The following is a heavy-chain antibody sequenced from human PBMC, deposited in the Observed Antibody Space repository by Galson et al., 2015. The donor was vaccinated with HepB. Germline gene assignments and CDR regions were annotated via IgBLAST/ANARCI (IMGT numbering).Heavy chain of an antibody. D-gene: IGHD6-19*01. J-gene: IGHJ2*01. CDR1: GDSVSSNSAA. CDR2: TYYRSKWYN. V-gene: IGHV6-1*01. CDR3: ARDAWGDETVAGQAYWYFDL. Sequence: CAISGDSVSSNSAAWNWIRQSPSRGLEWLGRTYYRSKWYNDYAVSVKSRITINPDTSKNQFSLQLNSVTPEDTAVYYCARDAWGDETVAGQAYWYFDLWGRGTLVTVSS.